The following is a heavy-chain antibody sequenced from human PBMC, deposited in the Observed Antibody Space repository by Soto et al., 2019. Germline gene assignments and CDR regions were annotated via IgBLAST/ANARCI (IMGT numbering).Heavy chain of an antibody. J-gene: IGHJ6*02. CDR1: GGSFRGYY. Sequence: QVQLQQWGAGLLKPSETLSLTCAVYGGSFRGYYWSWIRQPPGKGLEWIGEIKHSGSTNYNPSLKRRVTISADASANQFSLELSCVTAADTAVYYCARVSPSTSSGWEFGVGRGLYYYGMDVWGQGTTVPFSS. CDR2: IKHSGST. D-gene: IGHD6-19*01. V-gene: IGHV4-34*01. CDR3: ARVSPSTSSGWEFGVGRGLYYYGMDV.